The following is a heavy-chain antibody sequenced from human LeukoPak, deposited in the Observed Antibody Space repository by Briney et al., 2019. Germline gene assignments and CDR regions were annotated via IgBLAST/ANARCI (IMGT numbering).Heavy chain of an antibody. CDR3: ARSGPRYHYDSSGYLNYYYYYYMDV. V-gene: IGHV5-51*01. D-gene: IGHD3-22*01. CDR2: IYPGDSDT. J-gene: IGHJ6*03. CDR1: GYSFTSYW. Sequence: GESLKISCKGSGYSFTSYWIGWVRQMPGKGLEWMGIIYPGDSDTRYSPSFQGQVTISADKSISTAYLQWSSLKASDTAMYYCARSGPRYHYDSSGYLNYYYYYYMDVWGKGTTVTVSS.